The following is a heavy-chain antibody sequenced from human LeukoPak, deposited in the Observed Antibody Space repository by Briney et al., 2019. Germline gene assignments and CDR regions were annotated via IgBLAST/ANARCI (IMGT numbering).Heavy chain of an antibody. CDR1: GYTLTELS. Sequence: ASVKVSCKVSGYTLTELSMHWVRQAPGKGLEWMGGFDPEDGETIYAQKFQGRVTMTEDTSTDTAYMELSSLRAGDTAVYYCARSYGSYYYFDYWGQGTLVTVSS. J-gene: IGHJ4*02. CDR3: ARSYGSYYYFDY. CDR2: FDPEDGET. V-gene: IGHV1-24*01. D-gene: IGHD1-26*01.